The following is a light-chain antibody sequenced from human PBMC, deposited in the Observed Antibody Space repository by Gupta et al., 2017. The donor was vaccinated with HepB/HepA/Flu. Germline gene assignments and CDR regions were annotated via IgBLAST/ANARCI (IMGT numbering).Light chain of an antibody. V-gene: IGLV2-8*01. J-gene: IGLJ2*01. CDR3: TSYAGSNNVV. CDR2: EVT. CDR1: SSAVGASQY. Sequence: QSALTQPPSASGSPGQSVTISCPGTSSAVGASQYVSWYPQHPGKAPKLIISEVTKWPSGFPVRFSGSESGTTASLTVSGRQAEDEAYYYGTSYAGSNNVVFGGGTKLTVL.